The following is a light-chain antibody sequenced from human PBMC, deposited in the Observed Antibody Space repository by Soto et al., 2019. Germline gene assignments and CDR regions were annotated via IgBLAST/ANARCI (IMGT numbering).Light chain of an antibody. CDR2: DAS. Sequence: DIQMTHSPSSLSASVGDRVTITCQASQYIDKFLNWYQQKSGKAPKLLISDASNLETGVPSRFSGGGSGTDFTFTITSLQPEDVAIYYCQQYDDLPTTFGQGTRLEIK. CDR3: QQYDDLPTT. V-gene: IGKV1-33*01. CDR1: QYIDKF. J-gene: IGKJ5*01.